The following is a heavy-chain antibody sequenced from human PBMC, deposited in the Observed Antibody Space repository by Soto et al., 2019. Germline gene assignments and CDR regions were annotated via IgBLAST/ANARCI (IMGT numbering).Heavy chain of an antibody. CDR1: GFTVSSFA. Sequence: QELLVESGGGVVQPGTSLRLSCAASGFTVSSFAMHWVRQAPGKGLEWVSVITFNGLGQFYPDSIRGRFTISRTNSKNTLYLRLDSLRPDDTAVYYCARGGRGLRGAFDVWGQGTEVSVS. D-gene: IGHD3-16*01. CDR3: ARGGRGLRGAFDV. V-gene: IGHV3-30*03. CDR2: ITFNGLGQ. J-gene: IGHJ3*01.